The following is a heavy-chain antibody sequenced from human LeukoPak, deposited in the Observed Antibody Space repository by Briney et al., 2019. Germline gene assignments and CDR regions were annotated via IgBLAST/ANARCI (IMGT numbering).Heavy chain of an antibody. V-gene: IGHV4-39*07. CDR1: GGSISSSSYY. CDR2: IHYSGST. Sequence: SETLSLTCTVSGGSISSSSYYWGWIRQPPGKGLEWIGSIHYSGSTYYNPSRKSRVTIFVDTSKNQFSLKLSSVTAADTAVYYCVRESYSRYFDYWGQGSLVTVSS. CDR3: VRESYSRYFDY. J-gene: IGHJ4*02. D-gene: IGHD4-11*01.